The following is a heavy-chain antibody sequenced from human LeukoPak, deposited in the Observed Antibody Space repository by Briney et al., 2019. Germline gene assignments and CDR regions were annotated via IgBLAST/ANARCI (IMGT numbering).Heavy chain of an antibody. CDR2: INPNSGGT. J-gene: IGHJ3*02. Sequence: GASVKVSCKASGYTFTGYYMHWVRRAPGQGLEWMGWINPNSGGTNYAQKFQGRVTMTRDTSISTAYMELSRLRSDDTAVYYCARVGLIGGIVGATDAFDIWGQGTMVTVSS. D-gene: IGHD1-26*01. CDR3: ARVGLIGGIVGATDAFDI. CDR1: GYTFTGYY. V-gene: IGHV1-2*02.